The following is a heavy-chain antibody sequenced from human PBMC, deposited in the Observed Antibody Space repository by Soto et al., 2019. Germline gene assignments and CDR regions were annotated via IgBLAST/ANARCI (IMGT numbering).Heavy chain of an antibody. V-gene: IGHV3-30-3*01. CDR1: GFTFSSYA. CDR3: ARDSFPTTVTTDYYYYGMDV. D-gene: IGHD4-4*01. Sequence: PGGSLRLSCAASGFTFSSYAMHWVRQAPGKGLEWVAVISYDGSNKYYADSVKGRFTISRDNSKNTLYLQMNSLRAEDTAVYYCARDSFPTTVTTDYYYYGMDVWGQGTTVTVSS. CDR2: ISYDGSNK. J-gene: IGHJ6*02.